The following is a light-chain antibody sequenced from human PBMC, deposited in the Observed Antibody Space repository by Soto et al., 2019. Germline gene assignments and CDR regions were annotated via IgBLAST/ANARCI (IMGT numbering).Light chain of an antibody. CDR1: SSNIGAGYD. CDR2: GNS. V-gene: IGLV1-40*01. Sequence: QSVLTQPPSVSGAPGQRVTISCTGSSSNIGAGYDVHWYQQVPGTAPKLLIYGNSNRPSGVPDRFSGSKSGTSASLPITGLQAEDEADYYCQSFGSSLSGYVFGTGTKVTVL. J-gene: IGLJ1*01. CDR3: QSFGSSLSGYV.